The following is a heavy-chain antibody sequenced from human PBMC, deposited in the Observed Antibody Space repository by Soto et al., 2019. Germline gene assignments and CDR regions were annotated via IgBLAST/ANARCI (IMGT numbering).Heavy chain of an antibody. V-gene: IGHV4-59*01. D-gene: IGHD5-18*01. CDR1: GGSISNYY. CDR2: VYYTGSS. CDR3: ARDPSGSNYGSWFDP. Sequence: PSETLSLTCTVSGGSISNYYWAWIRQPPGKGLEWIGYVYYTGSSIYNPSLKSRVTISVDTSKNHFSLKLSSVTAADTAVYYCARDPSGSNYGSWFDPWGQGTLVTV. J-gene: IGHJ5*02.